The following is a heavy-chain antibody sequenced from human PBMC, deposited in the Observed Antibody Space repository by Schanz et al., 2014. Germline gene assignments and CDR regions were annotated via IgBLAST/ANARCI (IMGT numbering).Heavy chain of an antibody. CDR3: ARDRGYCSGGSCLTFDY. J-gene: IGHJ4*02. CDR2: IWSDGSGK. D-gene: IGHD2-15*01. V-gene: IGHV3-33*01. CDR1: GFIFSNYG. Sequence: QVQLVESGGGLIQPGGSLRLSCAASGFIFSNYGMHWVRQAPGKGLEWVAVIWSDGSGKYYADSVKGRFTISRDSPKNTLYLQMNTLRAEDTAVYYCARDRGYCSGGSCLTFDYWGQGTLVTVSS.